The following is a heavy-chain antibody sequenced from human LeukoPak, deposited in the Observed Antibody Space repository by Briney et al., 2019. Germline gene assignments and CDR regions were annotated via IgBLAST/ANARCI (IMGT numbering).Heavy chain of an antibody. Sequence: GGSLRLSCAASGFTFSNAWMNWVRQAPGKGLEWVGRIKSKTDGGTTDYAAPVKGRFTISRDDSKNTLYLQMNSRKTEDTAVYYCTTGVSGSPFDAFDIWGQGTMVTVSS. CDR3: TTGVSGSPFDAFDI. J-gene: IGHJ3*02. V-gene: IGHV3-15*07. D-gene: IGHD1-26*01. CDR2: IKSKTDGGTT. CDR1: GFTFSNAW.